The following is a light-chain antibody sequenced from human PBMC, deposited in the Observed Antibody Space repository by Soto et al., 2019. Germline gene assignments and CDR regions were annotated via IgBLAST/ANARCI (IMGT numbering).Light chain of an antibody. Sequence: EIVMTQSPATLSVSPGESATLSCRASQSISSELAWYQQKPGQPPRLLIYGASTRATGVPARFTGSGSGSDFTLTISGLQSADFAVYYCQQCHNWPLTFGQATRLEI. CDR1: QSISSE. CDR3: QQCHNWPLT. CDR2: GAS. J-gene: IGKJ2*01. V-gene: IGKV3-15*01.